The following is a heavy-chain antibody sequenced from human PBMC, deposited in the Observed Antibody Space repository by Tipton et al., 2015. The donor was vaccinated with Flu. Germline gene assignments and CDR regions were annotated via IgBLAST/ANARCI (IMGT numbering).Heavy chain of an antibody. V-gene: IGHV4-39*07. Sequence: TLSLTFSVSGDSMTSSRYYWGWIRQPPGKGLEWIGSIFHSGSTYYNPSLKSRVTISVDTSKNQFSLKLISVTAADTAVYYCARVSPGVESWFDPWGRGTLVTVSS. D-gene: IGHD3-3*01. CDR1: GDSMTSSRYY. CDR3: ARVSPGVESWFDP. CDR2: IFHSGST. J-gene: IGHJ5*02.